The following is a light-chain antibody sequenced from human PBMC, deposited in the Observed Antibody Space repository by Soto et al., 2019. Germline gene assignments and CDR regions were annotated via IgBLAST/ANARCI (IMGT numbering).Light chain of an antibody. J-gene: IGKJ2*01. Sequence: DIQMTQSPSTLSASVGDRVTITCRASQSISNWLAWYQQKPGKVPKLLIYKASSLQSGVPSRFAGSGSGTEFTLTISSLQPDDFATYYCQHHNSYPLTFGQGTKLEIK. V-gene: IGKV1-5*03. CDR2: KAS. CDR3: QHHNSYPLT. CDR1: QSISNW.